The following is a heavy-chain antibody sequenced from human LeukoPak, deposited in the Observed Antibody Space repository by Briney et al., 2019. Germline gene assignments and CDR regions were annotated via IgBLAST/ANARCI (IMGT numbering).Heavy chain of an antibody. V-gene: IGHV1-18*01. Sequence: ASVKASCKASGYTFTNYDISWVRQAPGQGLEWMGWISAYNGNTNYAQKLQGRVTMTTDRSTSTTYMELRSLRSDDTAVYYCARAQQLVHWFDPWGQGTLVTVSS. J-gene: IGHJ5*02. CDR3: ARAQQLVHWFDP. D-gene: IGHD6-13*01. CDR1: GYTFTNYD. CDR2: ISAYNGNT.